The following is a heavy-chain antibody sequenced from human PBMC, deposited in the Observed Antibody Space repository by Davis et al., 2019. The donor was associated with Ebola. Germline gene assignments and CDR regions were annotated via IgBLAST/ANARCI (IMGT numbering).Heavy chain of an antibody. CDR1: GFTFSDYY. D-gene: IGHD4-23*01. CDR3: ARLGYGGNSAAFDI. V-gene: IGHV4-59*01. Sequence: MPGGSLRLSCAASGFTFSDYYMSWIRQAPGKGLEWIGYIYYSGSTNYNPSLKSRVTISVDTSKNQFSLQLSSVTAADTAVYSCARLGYGGNSAAFDIWGQGTMVTVSS. J-gene: IGHJ3*02. CDR2: IYYSGST.